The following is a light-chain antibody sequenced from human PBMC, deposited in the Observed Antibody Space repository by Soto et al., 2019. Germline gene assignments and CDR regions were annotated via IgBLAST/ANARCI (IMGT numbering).Light chain of an antibody. CDR3: QSYDSSLSGSV. Sequence: QSALTQPPSVSGAPGQRVTISCTGNSSNIGAGYDVHWYQQLPGTAPKLLIYGNNHRPSGVPDRFSGSKSDTSASLAITGLQAEDEADYHCQSYDSSLSGSVFGGGTQLTVL. V-gene: IGLV1-40*01. CDR2: GNN. CDR1: SSNIGAGYD. J-gene: IGLJ3*02.